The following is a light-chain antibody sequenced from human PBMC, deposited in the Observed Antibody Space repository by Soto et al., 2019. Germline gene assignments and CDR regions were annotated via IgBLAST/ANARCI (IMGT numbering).Light chain of an antibody. CDR1: QSVGGS. J-gene: IGKJ5*01. V-gene: IGKV3D-15*01. CDR2: HTS. CDR3: QQYNNWPIT. Sequence: ETVLTHSPGTLSLSPWEIATLSCRASQSVGGSLAWYQQRPGQAPRLLVYHTSNRATGIPDRFSASGSGTDFTLTISSLQSEDFALYYCQQYNNWPITFGQGTRLEIK.